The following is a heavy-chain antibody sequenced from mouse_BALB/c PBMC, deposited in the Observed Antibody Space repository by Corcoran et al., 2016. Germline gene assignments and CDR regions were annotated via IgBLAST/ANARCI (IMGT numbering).Heavy chain of an antibody. Sequence: QIQLVQSGPELQKPGETVKISCKAAGYTFTNYGMNWVTQAPGKGLKWMGWINTYTGEPTYADDFKGRFAFSLETSASTDYLQINNLKNEDMATYFCARSYVSAMDYWGQGTSVTVSS. J-gene: IGHJ4*01. CDR3: ARSYVSAMDY. CDR2: INTYTGEP. D-gene: IGHD1-1*01. V-gene: IGHV9-1*02. CDR1: GYTFTNYG.